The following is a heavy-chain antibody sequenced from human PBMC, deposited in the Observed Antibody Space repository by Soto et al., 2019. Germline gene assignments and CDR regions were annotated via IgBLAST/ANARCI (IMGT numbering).Heavy chain of an antibody. CDR3: ARDWSAPPRYYHYYGMDV. CDR2: ISYDGSNN. CDR1: GFTFSSYA. Sequence: QVQLVESGGGVVQPGRSLRLSCAASGFTFSSYAMHWVRQAPGKGLEWVAAISYDGSNNYYADSVKGRFTISRDNSKNTLYLQMNSLRAEDTAVYYCARDWSAPPRYYHYYGMDVWGQGTTVTVSS. V-gene: IGHV3-30-3*01. J-gene: IGHJ6*02. D-gene: IGHD6-13*01.